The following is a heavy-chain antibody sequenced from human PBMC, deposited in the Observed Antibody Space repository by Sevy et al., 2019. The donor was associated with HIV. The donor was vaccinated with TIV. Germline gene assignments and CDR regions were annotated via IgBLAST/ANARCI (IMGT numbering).Heavy chain of an antibody. CDR1: AYTFTTHW. Sequence: GESLKISCKGSAYTFTTHWIGWVRQMPGKGLVCMGIMSPGDFDPRYSPSVQGSITMSVDKSVSTAYLQWHSLETSGTAIYYCARLDSYSIGWSPRYYFDYWGQGTLVTVSS. V-gene: IGHV5-51*01. J-gene: IGHJ4*02. D-gene: IGHD6-19*01. CDR3: ARLDSYSIGWSPRYYFDY. CDR2: MSPGDFDP.